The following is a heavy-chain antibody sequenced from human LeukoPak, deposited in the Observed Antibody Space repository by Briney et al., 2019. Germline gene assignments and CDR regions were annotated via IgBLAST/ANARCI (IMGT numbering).Heavy chain of an antibody. CDR3: AKLRSPVVVIMVFDY. D-gene: IGHD3-22*01. J-gene: IGHJ4*02. CDR2: ISGSGGST. Sequence: GGSLRLSCAASGFTFSSYAMSWVRQALGKGLEWVSAISGSGGSTYYADSVKSRFTISRDNSKNTLYLQMNSLRAEDTAVHYCAKLRSPVVVIMVFDYWGQGTLVTVSS. V-gene: IGHV3-23*01. CDR1: GFTFSSYA.